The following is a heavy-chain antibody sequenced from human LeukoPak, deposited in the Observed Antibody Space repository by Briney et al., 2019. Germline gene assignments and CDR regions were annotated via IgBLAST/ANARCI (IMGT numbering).Heavy chain of an antibody. CDR1: GGTFSSCA. D-gene: IGHD1-26*01. Sequence: SVKVSCKSSGGTFSSCAISWVRQAPGQGLEWMGRIIPILGIANYAQKFQGRVTITADKSTSTAYMGLSSLRSEDTAVYYCARAGVGATLHNDYWAQGTLVTVSS. CDR3: ARAGVGATLHNDY. J-gene: IGHJ4*02. CDR2: IIPILGIA. V-gene: IGHV1-69*04.